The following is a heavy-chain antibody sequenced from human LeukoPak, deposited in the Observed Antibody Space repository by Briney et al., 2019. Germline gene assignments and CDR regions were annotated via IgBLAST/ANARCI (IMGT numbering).Heavy chain of an antibody. D-gene: IGHD3-9*01. J-gene: IGHJ4*02. Sequence: GGSLRLSCAASGFTFSDYYMSWIRQAPGKGLEWVSYISSSGSTIYYADSVKGRFTISRDNAKNSLYLQMNSLRAEDTAVYYCARASGGVINDILTGYSVFDYWGQGTLVTVSS. CDR3: ARASGGVINDILTGYSVFDY. CDR2: ISSSGSTI. V-gene: IGHV3-11*01. CDR1: GFTFSDYY.